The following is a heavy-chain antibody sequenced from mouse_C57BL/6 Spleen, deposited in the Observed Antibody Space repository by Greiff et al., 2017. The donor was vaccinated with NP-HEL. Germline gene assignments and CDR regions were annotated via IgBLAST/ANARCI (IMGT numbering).Heavy chain of an antibody. Sequence: EVMLVESGGGLVKPGGSLKLSCAASGFTFSDYGMHWVRQAPEKGLEWVAYISSGSSTIYYADTVKGRLTISRDNAKNTLFLQMTRLRSEDTAMYYCAGWLPLFAYWGQGTLVTVSA. V-gene: IGHV5-17*01. CDR1: GFTFSDYG. CDR3: AGWLPLFAY. D-gene: IGHD2-3*01. J-gene: IGHJ3*01. CDR2: ISSGSSTI.